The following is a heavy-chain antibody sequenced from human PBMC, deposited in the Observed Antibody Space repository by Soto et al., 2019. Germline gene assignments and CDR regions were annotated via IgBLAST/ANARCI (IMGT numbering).Heavy chain of an antibody. CDR1: GYSCSNFW. V-gene: IGHV5-51*01. CDR2: IYPDDSDT. J-gene: IGHJ4*02. Sequence: EFLKISCQAAGYSCSNFWIAWVRQMPGEGLEWLGIIYPDDSDTRYSPSFLGQVTISADKSIKTTYLQWSSLKASDTAIYFCASSVLVTSTMNYFDLWGQGTLVTVSS. CDR3: ASSVLVTSTMNYFDL. D-gene: IGHD2-8*02.